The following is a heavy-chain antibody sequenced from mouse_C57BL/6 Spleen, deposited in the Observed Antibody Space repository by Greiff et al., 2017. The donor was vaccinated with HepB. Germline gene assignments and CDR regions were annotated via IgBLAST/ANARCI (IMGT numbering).Heavy chain of an antibody. Sequence: QVQLQQSGPELVKPGASVKISCKASGYAFSSSWMNWVKQRPGKGLEWIGRIYPGDGDTNYNGKFKGKATLTADKSSSTAYMQLSSLTSEDSAVYFCAREPRFAYWGQGTLVTVSA. CDR1: GYAFSSSW. V-gene: IGHV1-82*01. CDR3: AREPRFAY. CDR2: IYPGDGDT. J-gene: IGHJ3*01.